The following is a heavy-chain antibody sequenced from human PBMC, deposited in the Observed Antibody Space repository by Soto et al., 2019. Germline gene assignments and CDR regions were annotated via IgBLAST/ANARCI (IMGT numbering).Heavy chain of an antibody. V-gene: IGHV1-69*01. CDR3: ARDYYDSSGYIV. CDR2: IIPIFGTA. CDR1: GGTSSSYD. Sequence: SVKVSSTSSGGTSSSYDTSWAPQPPGQGLEWMGGIIPIFGTANYAQKFQGRVTITADESTSTAYMELSSLRSEDTAVYYCARDYYDSSGYIVWGQGNLVTASS. D-gene: IGHD3-22*01. J-gene: IGHJ4*02.